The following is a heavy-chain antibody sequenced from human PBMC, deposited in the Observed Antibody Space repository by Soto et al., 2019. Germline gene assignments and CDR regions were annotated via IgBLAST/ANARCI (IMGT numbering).Heavy chain of an antibody. CDR2: ITPSGDNT. J-gene: IGHJ4*02. CDR1: GFTFSSYA. D-gene: IGHD1-26*01. CDR3: TTDSYSSITVVRFDY. Sequence: GGSLRLSCAASGFTFSSYAMSWVRQAPGKGLEWVSTITPSGDNTYPADSVKGRFTISRDNSQNTLYLQMNSLKTEDTGIYYCTTDSYSSITVVRFDYWGQGTVVTVSS. V-gene: IGHV3-23*01.